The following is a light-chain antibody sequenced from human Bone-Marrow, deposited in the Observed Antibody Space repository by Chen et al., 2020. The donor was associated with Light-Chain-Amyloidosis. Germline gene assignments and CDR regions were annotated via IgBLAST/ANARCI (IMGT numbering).Light chain of an antibody. J-gene: IGLJ2*01. V-gene: IGLV3-25*03. CDR3: QSADRSGTYEVI. CDR1: DLPTKY. CDR2: RDT. Sequence: SYELTQPPSVSVSPGQTARITCSGDDLPTKYAYWYQQKPGQAPVLVIHRDTERPSGISERFSCSSSGTTATLTISGVQAEDEGDYHCQSADRSGTYEVIFGGGTKLTVL.